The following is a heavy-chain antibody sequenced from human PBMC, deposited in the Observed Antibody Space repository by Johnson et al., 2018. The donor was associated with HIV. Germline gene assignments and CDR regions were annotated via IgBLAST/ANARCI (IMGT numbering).Heavy chain of an antibody. V-gene: IGHV3-53*01. CDR3: ARDLPFYYGSGWDAFDL. CDR2: INSNGGST. Sequence: EVQLMESGGGLIQPGGSLRLSCAASGFTVSSNYMSWVRQATGKGLEWVSGINSNGGSTGYADSVKGRFYISRDNAQNSLYLQMNSLRAEDTAVYFCARDLPFYYGSGWDAFDLWGQGTMVTVSS. CDR1: GFTVSSNY. J-gene: IGHJ3*01. D-gene: IGHD3-10*01.